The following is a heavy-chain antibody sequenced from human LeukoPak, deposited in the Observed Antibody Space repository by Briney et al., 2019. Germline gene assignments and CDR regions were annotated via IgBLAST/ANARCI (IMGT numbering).Heavy chain of an antibody. D-gene: IGHD5-12*01. CDR1: GGSISSGGYS. J-gene: IGHJ3*02. CDR3: AREVDIGGPGAFDI. V-gene: IGHV4-30-2*05. Sequence: PSETLSLTCAVSGGSISSGGYSWSWIRQPPGKGLEWIGYIYHSGSTYYNPSLKSRVTISVDTSKNQFSLKLSSVTAADTAVYYCAREVDIGGPGAFDIWGQGTMVTVSS. CDR2: IYHSGST.